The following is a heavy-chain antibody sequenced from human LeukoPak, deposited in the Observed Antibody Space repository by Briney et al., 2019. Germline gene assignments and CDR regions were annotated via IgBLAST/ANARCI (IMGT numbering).Heavy chain of an antibody. Sequence: GESLKISCQGSGYSFTSYWIGWVRQMPGKGLEWMGIIYPGDSDTRYSPSFQGQVTISADKSISTAYLQWSSLKASDTAMYYCARQIVSLGVYFDYWGQGTLVTVSS. V-gene: IGHV5-51*01. CDR3: ARQIVSLGVYFDY. CDR2: IYPGDSDT. D-gene: IGHD2-15*01. J-gene: IGHJ4*02. CDR1: GYSFTSYW.